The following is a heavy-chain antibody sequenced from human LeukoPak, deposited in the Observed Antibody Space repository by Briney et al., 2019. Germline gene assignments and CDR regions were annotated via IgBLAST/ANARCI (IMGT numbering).Heavy chain of an antibody. CDR2: ISAYNGNT. J-gene: IGHJ4*02. CDR1: GYTFTSYG. Sequence: GASVKVSCKASGYTFTSYGISWVRQAPGQGLEWMGWISAYNGNTNYAQKLQGRVTMTTDTSTSTAYMELRSLRSDDTAVYYCARDEKEVDTAMVEDYWGQGTLVTVSS. V-gene: IGHV1-18*01. D-gene: IGHD5-18*01. CDR3: ARDEKEVDTAMVEDY.